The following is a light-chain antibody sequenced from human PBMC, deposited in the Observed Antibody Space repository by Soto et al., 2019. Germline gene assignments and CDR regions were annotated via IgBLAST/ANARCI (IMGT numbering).Light chain of an antibody. V-gene: IGKV3-20*01. CDR2: GAS. CDR3: QQFGSSPFT. J-gene: IGKJ3*01. Sequence: ENVLTQSPGTLSLSPGERATLSCRASQSVSSSYLAWYQQKPGQAPRLLIYGASNRATGIPDRFSGSGSGTDFTLTISRLEPEDFAVYYCQQFGSSPFTFGPGTKVDIK. CDR1: QSVSSSY.